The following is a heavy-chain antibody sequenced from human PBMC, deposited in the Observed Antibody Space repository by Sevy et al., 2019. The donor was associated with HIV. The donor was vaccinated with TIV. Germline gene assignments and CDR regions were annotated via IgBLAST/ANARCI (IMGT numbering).Heavy chain of an antibody. Sequence: GGSLRLSCAASGFTFSSYSMNWVRQAPGKGLEWVSSISSSSSYIYYADSVKGRFTISRDNAKNSLYLQMNSLRAEDTAVYYCARDAALSNYYDSSGYPNAFDIRGQGTMVTVSS. V-gene: IGHV3-21*01. D-gene: IGHD3-22*01. CDR3: ARDAALSNYYDSSGYPNAFDI. CDR1: GFTFSSYS. J-gene: IGHJ3*02. CDR2: ISSSSSYI.